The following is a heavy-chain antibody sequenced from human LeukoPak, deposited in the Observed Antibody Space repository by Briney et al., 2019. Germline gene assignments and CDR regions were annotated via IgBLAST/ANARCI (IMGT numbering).Heavy chain of an antibody. CDR2: ISAYNGNT. CDR3: ARESNTYYYDSSGYFGDY. Sequence: ASVKVSCKASGYTFTSYGISWVRQAPGQGLEWMGWISAYNGNTNYAQKLQGRATMTTDTSTSTAYMELRSLRSDDTAVYYCARESNTYYYDSSGYFGDYRGQGTLVTVSS. J-gene: IGHJ4*02. D-gene: IGHD3-22*01. V-gene: IGHV1-18*01. CDR1: GYTFTSYG.